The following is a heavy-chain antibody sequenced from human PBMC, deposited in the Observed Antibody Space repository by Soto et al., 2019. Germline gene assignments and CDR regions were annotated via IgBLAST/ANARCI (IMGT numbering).Heavy chain of an antibody. V-gene: IGHV1-3*01. J-gene: IGHJ4*02. Sequence: ASVNVSCKASGSTFTSNGIRWVRQAPGQRLEWMGWINAGSGNTKYSQKFQGRVTFTSDTSATIAYMDLSGLRSEDTAVYYCARGSRGYFDYWGQGTLVTVS. CDR2: INAGSGNT. D-gene: IGHD6-13*01. CDR1: GSTFTSNG. CDR3: ARGSRGYFDY.